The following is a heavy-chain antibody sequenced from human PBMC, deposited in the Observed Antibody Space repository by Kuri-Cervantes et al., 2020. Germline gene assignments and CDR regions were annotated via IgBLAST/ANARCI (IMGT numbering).Heavy chain of an antibody. V-gene: IGHV3-11*01. CDR3: ARVGGYCSSTSCYGYYMDV. CDR2: ISSSGDII. J-gene: IGHJ6*03. D-gene: IGHD2-2*01. CDR1: EFIFRDYY. Sequence: GESLKIYCAASEFIFRDYYMTWIRQAPGKGLEWVSYISSSGDIIYYADSVKGRFTIFRDNAKNSLYLQMNSLRAEDAAVYYCARVGGYCSSTSCYGYYMDVWGKGTTVTVSS.